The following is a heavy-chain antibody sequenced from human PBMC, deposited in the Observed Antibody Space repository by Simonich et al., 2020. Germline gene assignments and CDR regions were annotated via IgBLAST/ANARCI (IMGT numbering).Heavy chain of an antibody. CDR2: INTKRVGT. Sequence: QVQLVQSGAEVKKPGASVKVSCKASGYTFTGYYMHWVRQAPGQGLGWMGWINTKRVGTNYAKKFQGRVTMTRDTSISTAYMELSRLRSDDTAVYYCASSKRGYNWNDFDYWCQGTLVTVSS. V-gene: IGHV1-2*02. CDR3: ASSKRGYNWNDFDY. J-gene: IGHJ4*02. D-gene: IGHD1-1*01. CDR1: GYTFTGYY.